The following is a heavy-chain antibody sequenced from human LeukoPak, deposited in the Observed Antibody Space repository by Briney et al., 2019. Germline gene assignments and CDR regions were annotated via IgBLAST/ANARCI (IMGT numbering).Heavy chain of an antibody. CDR3: ARLGCSGGSCYDHY. Sequence: SETLSLTCTVSGGSISSYYWSWIRQPPGKGLEWIGYIYYSGSTSYNPSLKSRVTMSVDTSMNEFSLKLSSVTAADTAVYYCARLGCSGGSCYDHYWGQGTLVTVSS. CDR1: GGSISSYY. CDR2: IYYSGST. D-gene: IGHD2-15*01. J-gene: IGHJ4*02. V-gene: IGHV4-59*08.